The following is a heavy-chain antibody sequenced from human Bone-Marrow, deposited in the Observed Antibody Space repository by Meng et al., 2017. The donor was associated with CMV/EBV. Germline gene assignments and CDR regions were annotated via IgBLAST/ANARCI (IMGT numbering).Heavy chain of an antibody. V-gene: IGHV1-2*02. Sequence: ASVKVSCKASGYTFTGYYMHWVRQAPGQGLEWMGWINPNSGGTNYAQKFQGRVTMTRDTSISTAYMELSRLRSDDTAVYYCARDDYVWGSYRRYDYWGQGTLVTVSS. CDR3: ARDDYVWGSYRRYDY. D-gene: IGHD3-16*02. CDR1: GYTFTGYY. J-gene: IGHJ4*02. CDR2: INPNSGGT.